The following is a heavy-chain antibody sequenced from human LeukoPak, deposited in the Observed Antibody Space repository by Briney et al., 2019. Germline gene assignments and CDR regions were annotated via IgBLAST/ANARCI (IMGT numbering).Heavy chain of an antibody. J-gene: IGHJ3*02. CDR1: GFTFSNYS. CDR3: ARARAAVAAYDSFDI. D-gene: IGHD6-19*01. CDR2: ISSSTSYI. V-gene: IGHV3-21*01. Sequence: GGSLRLSCAASGFTFSNYSMNWVRQAPGKGLEWVSSISSSTSYIYYADSVKGRFTISRDNAKNSLYLHMNSLRAEDTAIYYCARARAAVAAYDSFDIWGQGKMVTVSS.